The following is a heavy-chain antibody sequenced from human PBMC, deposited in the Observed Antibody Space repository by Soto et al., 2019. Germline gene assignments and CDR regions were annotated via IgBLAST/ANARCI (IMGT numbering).Heavy chain of an antibody. CDR3: ARVGGPYCGGDCNSKNAFDI. CDR2: ISSSSSYT. CDR1: GFTFSDYY. D-gene: IGHD2-21*02. J-gene: IGHJ3*02. V-gene: IGHV3-11*06. Sequence: QVQLVESGGGLVKPGGSLRLSCAASGFTFSDYYMSWIRQAPGKGLEWVSYISSSSSYTNYADSVKGRFTISRDNAKNSLYLHMNSLRAEDTAVYYCARVGGPYCGGDCNSKNAFDIWGQGTMVTVSS.